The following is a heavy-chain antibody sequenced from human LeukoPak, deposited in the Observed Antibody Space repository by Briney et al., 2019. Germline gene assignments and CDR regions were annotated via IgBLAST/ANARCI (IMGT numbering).Heavy chain of an antibody. CDR1: GYTFTGYY. Sequence: VASVKVSCKASGYTFTGYYMHWVRQAPGQGLEWMGWINPNSGGTNYAQKFQGRVTMTRDTSISTAYMELSRLRSDDTAVYYCARERLRWGGGAFDIWGQGTMVTVSS. J-gene: IGHJ3*02. CDR2: INPNSGGT. CDR3: ARERLRWGGGAFDI. D-gene: IGHD5-12*01. V-gene: IGHV1-2*02.